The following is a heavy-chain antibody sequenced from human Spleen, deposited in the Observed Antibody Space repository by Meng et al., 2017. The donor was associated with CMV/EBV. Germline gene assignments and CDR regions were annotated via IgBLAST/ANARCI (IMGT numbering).Heavy chain of an antibody. V-gene: IGHV3-20*04. CDR3: ARDLNNYAFWSGYPNLFDP. CDR1: GFTFADYG. D-gene: IGHD3-3*01. J-gene: IGHJ5*02. Sequence: GSLRLSCAASGFTFADYGMSWVRQAPGKGLEWVSGIGRNGDTTTYADSVTGRFTISRDNAKSSLYLRMNSLTAEDTAFYYCARDLNNYAFWSGYPNLFDPWGQGTLVTVSS. CDR2: IGRNGDTT.